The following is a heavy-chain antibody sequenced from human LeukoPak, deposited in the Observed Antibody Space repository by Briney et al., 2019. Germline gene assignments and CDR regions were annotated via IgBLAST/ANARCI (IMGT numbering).Heavy chain of an antibody. CDR3: AREGIVVVPAAPRYNWFDP. CDR2: ISSSSYI. J-gene: IGHJ5*02. D-gene: IGHD2-2*01. CDR1: GFTFSSYS. V-gene: IGHV3-21*01. Sequence: GGSLRLSCAASGFTFSSYSMNWVRQAPGKGLEWVSPISSSSYIYYADSVKGRFTISRDNAKNSLYLQMNSLRAEDTAVYYCAREGIVVVPAAPRYNWFDPWGQGTLVTVSS.